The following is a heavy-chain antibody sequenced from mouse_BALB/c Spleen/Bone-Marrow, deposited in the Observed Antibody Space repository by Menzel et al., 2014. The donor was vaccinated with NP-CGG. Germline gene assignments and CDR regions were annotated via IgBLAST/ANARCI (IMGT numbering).Heavy chain of an antibody. CDR3: ARALGDGYYYAMDY. CDR1: GYTFTSYW. V-gene: IGHV1-69*02. Sequence: LVESGAELVKPGAPVRLSCKASGYTFTSYWMNWVKQRPGRGLEWIGRIDPSDSETHYNQKFKDKATLTVDKSSSTAYIQLSRLTSEDSAVYYCARALGDGYYYAMDYWGQGTSVTVSS. CDR2: IDPSDSET. J-gene: IGHJ4*01. D-gene: IGHD2-3*01.